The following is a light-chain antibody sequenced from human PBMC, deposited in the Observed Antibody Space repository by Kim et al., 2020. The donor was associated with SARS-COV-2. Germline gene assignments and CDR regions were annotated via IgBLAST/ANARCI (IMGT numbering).Light chain of an antibody. CDR1: SGHNKCT. V-gene: IGLV4-60*03. Sequence: GSSVKLTSTLSSGHNKCTIAWLQQQPGKAPRYLMQLEGTGSFNRGSGVPNRCSGAGSGADRHLTISNLQSEDEAIYYFETWDGYVVFGGGTQLTVL. CDR3: ETWDGYVV. CDR2: LEGTGSF. J-gene: IGLJ2*01.